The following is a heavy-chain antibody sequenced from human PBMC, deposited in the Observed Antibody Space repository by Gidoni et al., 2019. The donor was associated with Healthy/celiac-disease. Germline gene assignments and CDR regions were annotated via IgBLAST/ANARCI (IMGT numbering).Heavy chain of an antibody. V-gene: IGHV1-3*02. CDR2: SNAGNGNT. CDR3: ARSYYGETGPFDY. CDR1: GSTFTSYA. Sequence: QVQLVQSRAEVKNPGASAQVSCKASGSTFTSYAMHWVRQAAGQRLEWMGWSNAGNGNTKYSQEFQGRFTITRYTSASTAYMELSSLRSEDMAVYSCARSYYGETGPFDYWGHGTLVTVSS. D-gene: IGHD3-10*01. J-gene: IGHJ4*01.